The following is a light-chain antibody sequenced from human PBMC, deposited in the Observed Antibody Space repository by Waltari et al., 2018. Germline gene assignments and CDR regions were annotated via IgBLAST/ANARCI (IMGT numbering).Light chain of an antibody. CDR3: QQYGSSIMYT. CDR2: GAS. V-gene: IGKV3-20*01. CDR1: QSITKKY. Sequence: SLSPGERATFSCRTSQSITKKYLAWYQQKPGQAPRLLIYGASSRAAGVPDRFSGSGSGTDFTLTISRLEPDDFAVYYCQQYGSSIMYTFGQGTKLEIK. J-gene: IGKJ2*01.